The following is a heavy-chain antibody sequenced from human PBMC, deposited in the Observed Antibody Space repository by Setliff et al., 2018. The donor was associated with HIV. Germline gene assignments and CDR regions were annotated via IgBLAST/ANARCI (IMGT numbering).Heavy chain of an antibody. CDR1: GYSFTTYW. CDR2: IYPGDSET. V-gene: IGHV5-51*01. Sequence: GESLKISCKGSGYSFTTYWIGWVRQMPDKGLEWVGIIYPGDSETRYSPSFQGQVTISADKSISTAYLQWISLKASDTAIYYCARQGPSGLFDYWGQGTLVTVSS. J-gene: IGHJ4*02. CDR3: ARQGPSGLFDY. D-gene: IGHD6-19*01.